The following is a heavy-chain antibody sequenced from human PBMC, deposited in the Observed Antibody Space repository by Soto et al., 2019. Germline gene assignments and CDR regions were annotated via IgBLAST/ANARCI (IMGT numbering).Heavy chain of an antibody. J-gene: IGHJ6*02. Sequence: SKTLSLTCPVSGGSISSYYWSWIRQPPGKGLEWIGYIYYSGSTNYNPSLKSRVTISVDTSKNQFSLKLSSVTAADTAVYYCARAVVVPAATFPDHYYYYYGMDVWGQGTTVTVSS. CDR1: GGSISSYY. CDR2: IYYSGST. V-gene: IGHV4-59*01. CDR3: ARAVVVPAATFPDHYYYYYGMDV. D-gene: IGHD2-2*01.